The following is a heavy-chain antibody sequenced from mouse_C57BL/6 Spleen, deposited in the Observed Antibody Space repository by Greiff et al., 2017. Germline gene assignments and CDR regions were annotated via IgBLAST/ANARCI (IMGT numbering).Heavy chain of an antibody. CDR3: AREVYYGSSDGYFDV. D-gene: IGHD1-1*01. Sequence: EVKLQESGPELVKPGASVKMSCKASGYTFTDYNMHWVKQSHGKSLEWIGYINPNNGGTSYNQKFKGKATLTVNKSSSTAYMELRSLTSEDSAVYYCAREVYYGSSDGYFDVWGTGTTVTVSS. J-gene: IGHJ1*03. V-gene: IGHV1-22*01. CDR1: GYTFTDYN. CDR2: INPNNGGT.